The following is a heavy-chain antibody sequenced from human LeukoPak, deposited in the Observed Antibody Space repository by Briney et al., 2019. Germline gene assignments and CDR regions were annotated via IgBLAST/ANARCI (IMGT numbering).Heavy chain of an antibody. CDR3: ANTAATV. D-gene: IGHD6-13*01. J-gene: IGHJ1*01. Sequence: GESLKISCSASGFTFSSYAMYWVRQAPGKGLDYVSTIRSTGGSTDYADSVKGRFTISRDNSKNTLYLQMSSLRVEDTAVYYCANTAATVWGQGTLVTVSS. CDR2: IRSTGGST. V-gene: IGHV3-64D*09. CDR1: GFTFSSYA.